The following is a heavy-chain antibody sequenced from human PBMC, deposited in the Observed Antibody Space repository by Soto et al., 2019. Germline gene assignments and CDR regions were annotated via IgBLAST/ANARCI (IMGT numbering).Heavy chain of an antibody. CDR3: VKDIRAFVVMVAAYCDC. Sequence: EVQLVESGGGLVQPGRSLRLSCAASGFTFDDSAMHWVRQAPGKGLEWVSGISWNSDTIGYADSVKGRFTISRDNAKRSLYLQMNSLRAEDTALYYCVKDIRAFVVMVAAYCDCWGQGTLVTVSS. J-gene: IGHJ4*02. CDR2: ISWNSDTI. D-gene: IGHD2-15*01. CDR1: GFTFDDSA. V-gene: IGHV3-9*01.